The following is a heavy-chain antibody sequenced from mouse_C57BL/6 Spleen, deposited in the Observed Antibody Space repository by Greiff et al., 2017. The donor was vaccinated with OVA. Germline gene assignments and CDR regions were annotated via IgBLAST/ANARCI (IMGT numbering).Heavy chain of an antibody. CDR1: GFSFNTYA. J-gene: IGHJ1*03. Sequence: EVMLVESGGGLVQPKGSLKLSCAASGFSFNTYAMNWVRQAPGKGLEWVARIRSKSNNYATYYADSVKDRFTISRDDSESMLYLQMNNLKTEDTAMYYCVRQIGNSWYFDVWGTGTTVTVSS. CDR2: IRSKSNNYAT. V-gene: IGHV10-1*01. CDR3: VRQIGNSWYFDV. D-gene: IGHD2-1*01.